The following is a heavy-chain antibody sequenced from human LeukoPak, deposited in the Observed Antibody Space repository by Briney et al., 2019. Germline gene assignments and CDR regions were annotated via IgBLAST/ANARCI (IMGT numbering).Heavy chain of an antibody. D-gene: IGHD3-3*01. CDR3: ARDSSTVFGDQSFYFHY. J-gene: IGHJ4*01. CDR2: SHPNGST. CDR1: GGSTNTFY. Sequence: SETLSLTCTVSGGSTNTFYWSWIRQPAGKGLQWIGHSHPNGSTTYNPSLKRRTTMSVDASNNHLTLKLTSLTTADTAIYYCARDSSTVFGDQSFYFHYWGHGTQVIVPS. V-gene: IGHV4-4*07.